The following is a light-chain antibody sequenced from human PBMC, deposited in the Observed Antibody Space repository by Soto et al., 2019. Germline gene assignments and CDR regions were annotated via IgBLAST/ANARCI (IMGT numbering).Light chain of an antibody. CDR2: KVS. J-gene: IGKJ5*01. CDR3: MQGTHRPIT. V-gene: IGKV2-30*01. CDR1: QGLLYSDGNTY. Sequence: DFVITQSPLSLSVTLGQPASISCWSTQGLLYSDGNTYLNWFQQRPGQSPRRLIYKVSVRDSGVPDRFSGSGSGTDFTLKISRVEAEDVGIYYCMQGTHRPITFGQGTRLEIK.